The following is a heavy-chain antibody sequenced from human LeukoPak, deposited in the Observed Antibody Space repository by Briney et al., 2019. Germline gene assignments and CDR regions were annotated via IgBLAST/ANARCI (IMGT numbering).Heavy chain of an antibody. V-gene: IGHV3-7*01. CDR1: RFSFSNHY. D-gene: IGHD6-19*01. Sequence: PGGSLRLSCTASRFSFSNHYMRWIRQAPGKGLEWVANINEDGSNKWHLGSVKGRFTVSRDNARNSLYLQMNSLRVEDTAVYYCMRVIVAVPGYFDYFDFWGQGVLVTVSS. CDR3: MRVIVAVPGYFDYFDF. CDR2: INEDGSNK. J-gene: IGHJ4*02.